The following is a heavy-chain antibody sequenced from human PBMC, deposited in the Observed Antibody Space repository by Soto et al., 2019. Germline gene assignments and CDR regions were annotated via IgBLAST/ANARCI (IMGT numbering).Heavy chain of an antibody. V-gene: IGHV4-59*01. CDR2: VYNSGST. CDR3: ARYRREAVAGYTLDN. CDR1: GGSIIRNY. J-gene: IGHJ4*02. Sequence: KTSETLSLTCTVSGGSIIRNYWTWIRQPPGKGLEWIGYVYNSGSTNYNPSLKSRVTISEDTSKSQFSLKVNSMTAADTAVYYCARYRREAVAGYTLDNWGQGILVTVSS. D-gene: IGHD6-13*01.